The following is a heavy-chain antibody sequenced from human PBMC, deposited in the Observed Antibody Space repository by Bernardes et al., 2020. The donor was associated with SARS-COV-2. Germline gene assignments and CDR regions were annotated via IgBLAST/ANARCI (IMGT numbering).Heavy chain of an antibody. CDR1: GYTFTSYG. CDR3: AREVGRRWLQFETFDY. D-gene: IGHD5-12*01. CDR2: ISAYNGNT. V-gene: IGHV1-18*01. Sequence: ASVKVSCKASGYTFTSYGISWVRQAPGQGLEWMGWISAYNGNTNYAQKLQGRVTMTTDTSTSTAYMELRSLRSDDTAVYYCAREVGRRWLQFETFDYWGQGTLVTVSS. J-gene: IGHJ4*02.